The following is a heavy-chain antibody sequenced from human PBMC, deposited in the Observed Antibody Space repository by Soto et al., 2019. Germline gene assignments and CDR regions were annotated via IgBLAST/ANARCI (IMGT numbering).Heavy chain of an antibody. V-gene: IGHV1-46*03. CDR2: INPSGGST. J-gene: IGHJ4*02. CDR3: ARDSTRYCSGGSCYLDY. D-gene: IGHD2-15*01. Sequence: ASVKVSCKASGYTFTSYYMHWVRQAPGQGLEWMGIINPSGGSTSYAQKFQGRVTMTRDTSTSTVYMELSSLRSEDTAVYYCARDSTRYCSGGSCYLDYWGQGTLVTVSS. CDR1: GYTFTSYY.